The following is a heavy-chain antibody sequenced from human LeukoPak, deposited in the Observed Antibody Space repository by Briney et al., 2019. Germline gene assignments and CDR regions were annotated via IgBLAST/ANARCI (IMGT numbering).Heavy chain of an antibody. D-gene: IGHD3-22*01. Sequence: GGSLRLPCAASGFTFSSYAMSWVRQAPGKGLEWVSAIVGGGGSTFYADSVKDRFTISRDNSKNTLYLQVNSLRAEDTAVYYCAKRDSSGLYYFDYWGQGTLVTVSS. CDR3: AKRDSSGLYYFDY. CDR1: GFTFSSYA. V-gene: IGHV3-23*01. J-gene: IGHJ4*02. CDR2: IVGGGGST.